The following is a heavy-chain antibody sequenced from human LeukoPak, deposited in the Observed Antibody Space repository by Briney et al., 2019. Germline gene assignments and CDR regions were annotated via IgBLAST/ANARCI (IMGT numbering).Heavy chain of an antibody. J-gene: IGHJ4*02. CDR1: GYTFTTYG. CDR3: ARDVGARGPYYFDS. D-gene: IGHD1-26*01. Sequence: ASVKVSCKHPGYTFTTYGISWVPQTPGQGLEWMGGISAYNGNTNYPQKLQGRVTMTTDTSTSTAYMELRSLRSDDTAVYYCARDVGARGPYYFDSWGQGTLVTVSS. V-gene: IGHV1-18*01. CDR2: ISAYNGNT.